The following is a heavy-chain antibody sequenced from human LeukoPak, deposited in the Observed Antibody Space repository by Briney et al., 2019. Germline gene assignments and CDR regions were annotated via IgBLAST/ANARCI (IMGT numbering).Heavy chain of an antibody. CDR3: ASKTLGPTTVNDY. J-gene: IGHJ4*02. D-gene: IGHD4-11*01. CDR2: TGNKANSYIT. Sequence: PGGSLRLSCAASGFTFSDHYMDWVRQAPGKGLEWVGRTGNKANSYITEYAASVKGRFTISRDDSKSSLYLQMNSLETEDTAVYYCASKTLGPTTVNDYWGQGTLVTVSS. CDR1: GFTFSDHY. V-gene: IGHV3-72*01.